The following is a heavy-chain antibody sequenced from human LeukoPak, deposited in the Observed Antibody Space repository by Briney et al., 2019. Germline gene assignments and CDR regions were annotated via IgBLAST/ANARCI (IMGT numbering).Heavy chain of an antibody. Sequence: SVKVSCKASGGTFSSYAISWVRQAPGQGLEWMGGIIPIFGTANYAQKFQGRVTITTDESTSTAYMELSSLRSEDTAVYYCARGNLVRAVAGPNFDCWGQGTLVTVSS. CDR1: GGTFSSYA. J-gene: IGHJ4*02. CDR3: ARGNLVRAVAGPNFDC. D-gene: IGHD6-19*01. CDR2: IIPIFGTA. V-gene: IGHV1-69*05.